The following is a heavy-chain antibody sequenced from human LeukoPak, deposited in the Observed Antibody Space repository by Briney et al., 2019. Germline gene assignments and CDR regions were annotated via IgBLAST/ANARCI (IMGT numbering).Heavy chain of an antibody. J-gene: IGHJ4*02. CDR2: ISYDGSNK. Sequence: GGSLRLSCAASGFTFSSYGMHWVRQAPGKGLEWVAVISYDGSNKYYADSVKGRFTISRDNSKNTLYLQMNSLRAEDTAVYYCAKDHDSSGYIHDYWGQGTLVTVSS. V-gene: IGHV3-30*18. CDR3: AKDHDSSGYIHDY. D-gene: IGHD3-22*01. CDR1: GFTFSSYG.